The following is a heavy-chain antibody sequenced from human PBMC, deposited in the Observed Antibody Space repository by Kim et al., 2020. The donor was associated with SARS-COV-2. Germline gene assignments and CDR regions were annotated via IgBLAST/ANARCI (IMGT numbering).Heavy chain of an antibody. CDR2: IKGDGSDQ. D-gene: IGHD2-15*01. CDR1: GFTSSSYW. Sequence: GGSLRLSCAASGFTSSSYWMAWVRQAPGEGLEWLAYIKGDGSDQYYVDSVKGRFTISRDNTENSLYLQMNSLRAEDTALYYCARHLRGALDSWGQGTLVTVSS. J-gene: IGHJ4*02. CDR3: ARHLRGALDS. V-gene: IGHV3-7*01.